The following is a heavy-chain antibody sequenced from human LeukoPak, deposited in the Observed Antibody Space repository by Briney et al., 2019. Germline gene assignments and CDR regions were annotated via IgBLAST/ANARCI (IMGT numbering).Heavy chain of an antibody. CDR2: IIPIFGTA. Sequence: SVKVSCKASGGTFSSYGINWVRQAPGQGLEWMGGIIPIFGTADYAPKFQGRVTITADESTSTAYMELSSLRSEDTAVYYCAGARRGYSDDWGQGTLVTVSS. J-gene: IGHJ4*02. CDR3: AGARRGYSDD. CDR1: GGTFSSYG. D-gene: IGHD5-18*01. V-gene: IGHV1-69*13.